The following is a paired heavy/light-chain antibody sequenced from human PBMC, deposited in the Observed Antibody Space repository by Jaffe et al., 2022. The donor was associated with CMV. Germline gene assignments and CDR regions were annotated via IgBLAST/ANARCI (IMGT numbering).Light chain of an antibody. CDR3: QQRSNWPLT. J-gene: IGKJ4*01. CDR2: DAS. V-gene: IGKV3-11*01. CDR1: QSVSSY. Sequence: EVVLTQSPATLSLSPGERATLSCRASQSVSSYLAWYQQKPGQAPRLLIYDASNRATGIPARFSGSGSGTDFTLTISSLEPEDFAVYYCQQRSNWPLTFGGGTKVEIK.
Heavy chain of an antibody. CDR1: GFTFSIYA. CDR3: AKDPPSSGGYYYYFDY. D-gene: IGHD3-22*01. CDR2: ISGSGSST. Sequence: EVQLVESGGDLVQPGGSLRLSCAASGFTFSIYAMSWVRQAPGKGLEWVSSISGSGSSTYYADSVKGRFTISRDNSKNTLYLQMNSLRAEDTAIYYCAKDPPSSGGYYYYFDYWGQGTLVTVSS. J-gene: IGHJ4*02. V-gene: IGHV3-23*04.